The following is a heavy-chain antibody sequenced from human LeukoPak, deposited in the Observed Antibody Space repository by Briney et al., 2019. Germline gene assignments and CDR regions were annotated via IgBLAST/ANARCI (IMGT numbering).Heavy chain of an antibody. D-gene: IGHD2-15*01. CDR3: ARDLGYCSGGSCYSWFDP. V-gene: IGHV3-30-3*01. CDR1: GFSFSTYA. Sequence: GGSLRLSCVASGFSFSTYALHWVRQAPGKGLEWLALISDDGNSRYHADSVKGRFTISRDNAKNSLYLQMNSLRAEDTAVYYCARDLGYCSGGSCYSWFDPWGQGTLVTVSS. CDR2: ISDDGNSR. J-gene: IGHJ5*02.